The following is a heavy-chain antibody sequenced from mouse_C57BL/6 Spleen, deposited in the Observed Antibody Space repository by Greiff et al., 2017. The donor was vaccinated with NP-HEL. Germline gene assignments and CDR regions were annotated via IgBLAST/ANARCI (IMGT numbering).Heavy chain of an antibody. V-gene: IGHV10-1*01. CDR1: GFSFNTYA. Sequence: EVQVVESGGGLVQPKGSLKLSCAASGFSFNTYAMNWVRQASGKGLEWVARIRSKSNNYATYYADSVKDRFTISRDDSESMLYLQMNNLKTEDTAMYYCVREGGYYVEIWFAYWGQGTLVTVSA. J-gene: IGHJ3*01. CDR2: IRSKSNNYAT. CDR3: VREGGYYVEIWFAY. D-gene: IGHD2-3*01.